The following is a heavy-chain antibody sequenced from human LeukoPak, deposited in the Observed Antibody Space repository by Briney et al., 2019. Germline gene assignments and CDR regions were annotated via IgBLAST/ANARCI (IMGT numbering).Heavy chain of an antibody. CDR2: IYPANSDT. J-gene: IGHJ1*01. Sequence: GESLKISCKASGYIFTSYWIGWVHQMPGKGLEWMAIIYPANSDTRYSPSFQGQVTISADKSIGTAYLQWSSLKASDTAMYYCARPACSSTSCYLYFQYWGQGTLVTVSS. D-gene: IGHD2-2*01. CDR3: ARPACSSTSCYLYFQY. CDR1: GYIFTSYW. V-gene: IGHV5-51*07.